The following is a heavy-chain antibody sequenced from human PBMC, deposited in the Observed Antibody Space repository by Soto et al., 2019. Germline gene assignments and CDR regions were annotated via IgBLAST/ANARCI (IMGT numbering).Heavy chain of an antibody. CDR2: IMPFFGSG. D-gene: IGHD3-22*01. CDR3: ARDRAGYYSHFVY. V-gene: IGHV1-69*01. Sequence: QVYLVQSGAEVKKPGSSVKVSCKALRGTFTNYAFSWVRQAPGQGLEWMGGIMPFFGSGTYAQKLQGRINITAGESTSSVYVALTSLRSEDTAVYYCARDRAGYYSHFVYWGQGTLVTVAS. J-gene: IGHJ4*02. CDR1: RGTFTNYA.